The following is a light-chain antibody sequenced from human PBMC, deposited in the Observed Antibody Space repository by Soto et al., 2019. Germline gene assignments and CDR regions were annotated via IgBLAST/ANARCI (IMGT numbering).Light chain of an antibody. Sequence: DIVMTQSPDSLAVSLGERATINCKSSQSVLYSSNNKNYLAWYQQKPGQPPKLLIYWASTRESVVPDRFSGSGSGTDFPLTISSLQAEDEAVSYCQQYYSTPWTFGQGTKVEIK. V-gene: IGKV4-1*01. CDR1: QSVLYSSNNKNY. CDR3: QQYYSTPWT. J-gene: IGKJ1*01. CDR2: WAS.